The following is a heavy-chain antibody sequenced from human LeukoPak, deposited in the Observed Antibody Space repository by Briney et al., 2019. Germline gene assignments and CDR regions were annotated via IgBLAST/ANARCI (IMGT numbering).Heavy chain of an antibody. CDR2: ISGSGGST. J-gene: IGHJ4*02. V-gene: IGHV3-23*01. D-gene: IGHD3-22*01. CDR1: GFTFSSYA. CDR3: AKDWDYDSSGYYGY. Sequence: PGGSLRLSCAASGFTFSSYAMSWVRQAPGKGLEWVSAISGSGGSTYYADSVKGRFTISRDNSKNTLYLQMNSLRAEDTAVYYCAKDWDYDSSGYYGYWDQGTLVTVSS.